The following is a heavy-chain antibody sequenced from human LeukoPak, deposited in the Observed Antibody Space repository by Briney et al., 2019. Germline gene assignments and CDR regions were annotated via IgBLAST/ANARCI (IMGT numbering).Heavy chain of an antibody. Sequence: PGGSLSLSCTASGFTLCGYAMSWFCQAPGKGLEWVGFIRSKAYGGTTEYAASVKGRFTISRDDSKSIAYLQMNSLKTEDTAVYYCTSITFGGVIVPSDYWGQGTLVTVSS. CDR3: TSITFGGVIVPSDY. CDR2: IRSKAYGGTT. V-gene: IGHV3-49*03. CDR1: GFTLCGYA. D-gene: IGHD3-16*02. J-gene: IGHJ4*02.